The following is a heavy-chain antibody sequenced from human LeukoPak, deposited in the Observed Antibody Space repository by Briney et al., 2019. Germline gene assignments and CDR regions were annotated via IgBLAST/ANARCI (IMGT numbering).Heavy chain of an antibody. Sequence: GGSLRLSCAASGFTFSSYWMHWVRQAPGKGLEWVAFIRYDGSNKYYADSVKGRFTISRDNSKNTLYLQMNSLRAEDTAVHYCAALSSSWSGRVFDYWGQGTLVTVSS. CDR3: AALSSSWSGRVFDY. J-gene: IGHJ4*02. V-gene: IGHV3-30*02. D-gene: IGHD6-13*01. CDR2: IRYDGSNK. CDR1: GFTFSSYW.